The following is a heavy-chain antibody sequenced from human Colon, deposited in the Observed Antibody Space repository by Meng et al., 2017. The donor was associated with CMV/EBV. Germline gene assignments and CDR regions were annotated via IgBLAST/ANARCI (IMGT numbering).Heavy chain of an antibody. CDR1: GFTMDDYA. D-gene: IGHD1-26*01. CDR3: AKDRSYSAFGYFDD. V-gene: IGHV3-9*01. Sequence: SLKISCAASGFTMDDYAMHWVRQVPGKGVEWVAGITWNSRKIGYATSVKGRFTISRDNAKNSLDLELNSLRLDDTGLYYCAKDRSYSAFGYFDDWGQGTLVTVSS. J-gene: IGHJ4*02. CDR2: ITWNSRKI.